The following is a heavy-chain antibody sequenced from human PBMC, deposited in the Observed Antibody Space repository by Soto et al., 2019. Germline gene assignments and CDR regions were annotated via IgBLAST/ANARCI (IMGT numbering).Heavy chain of an antibody. Sequence: SETLSLTCAVYGGSFSGYYWSWIRQPPGKGLEWIGEINHSGSTNYNPSLKSRVTISVDTSKNQFSLKLSSVTAADTAVYYCARGVFYYGSGSYYTRINNWFDPWGQGTLVNVSS. J-gene: IGHJ5*02. CDR2: INHSGST. CDR1: GGSFSGYY. D-gene: IGHD3-10*01. CDR3: ARGVFYYGSGSYYTRINNWFDP. V-gene: IGHV4-34*01.